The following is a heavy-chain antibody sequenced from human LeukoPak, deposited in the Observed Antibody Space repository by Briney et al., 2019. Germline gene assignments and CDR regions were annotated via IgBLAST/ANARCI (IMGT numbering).Heavy chain of an antibody. CDR3: ARQAGYYYGSGRPLRYYYMDV. D-gene: IGHD3-10*01. J-gene: IGHJ6*03. CDR2: INHSGST. Sequence: SETLSLTCAVYGGSFSGYYWSWLRQPPGKGLEWIGEINHSGSTNYNPSLKSRVTISVDTSKNQFSLKLSSVTAADTAVYYCARQAGYYYGSGRPLRYYYMDVWGKGTTVTISS. CDR1: GGSFSGYY. V-gene: IGHV4-34*01.